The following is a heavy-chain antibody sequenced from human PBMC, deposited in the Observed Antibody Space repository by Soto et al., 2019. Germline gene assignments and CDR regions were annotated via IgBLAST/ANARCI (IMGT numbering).Heavy chain of an antibody. D-gene: IGHD5-12*01. V-gene: IGHV3-33*01. CDR1: GFAIRSYG. Sequence: XGSLRLSCSASGFAIRSYGMHWVRQAPGKGLEWVAVIWYDGGKEYYADSVKGRSTISRDNSKNTVSLQMNSLTAEDTAFYYCARDYSGLNGGIDYWGQGTLVTVSS. J-gene: IGHJ4*02. CDR2: IWYDGGKE. CDR3: ARDYSGLNGGIDY.